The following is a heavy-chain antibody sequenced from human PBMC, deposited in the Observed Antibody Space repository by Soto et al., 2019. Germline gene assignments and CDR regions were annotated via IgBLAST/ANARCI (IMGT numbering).Heavy chain of an antibody. Sequence: QVQLVQSGAEVKKPGASVKVSCKASGYTFTSYYMHWVRQAPGQGLEWMGIINPSGGSTSYAQKFQGRVTMTRDTYTSTVYMELSSLSSEDTAVYYCARDLAGSLLPYYYYGMDVWGQGTTVTVSS. CDR2: INPSGGST. D-gene: IGHD2-15*01. J-gene: IGHJ6*02. V-gene: IGHV1-46*01. CDR3: ARDLAGSLLPYYYYGMDV. CDR1: GYTFTSYY.